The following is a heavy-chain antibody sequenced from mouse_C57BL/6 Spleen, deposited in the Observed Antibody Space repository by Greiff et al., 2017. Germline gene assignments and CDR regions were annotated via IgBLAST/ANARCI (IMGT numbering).Heavy chain of an antibody. J-gene: IGHJ3*01. Sequence: EVQLVESGGGLVKPGGSLTLSCAASGFTFSSYAMSWVRQTPEKRLEWVATISDGGSYTYYPDNVKGRFTISRDNAKNNLYLQMRHLKSEDTAMYYCARDDGYYVVWAYWGQGTLVTVSA. V-gene: IGHV5-4*01. CDR2: ISDGGSYT. CDR1: GFTFSSYA. CDR3: ARDDGYYVVWAY. D-gene: IGHD2-3*01.